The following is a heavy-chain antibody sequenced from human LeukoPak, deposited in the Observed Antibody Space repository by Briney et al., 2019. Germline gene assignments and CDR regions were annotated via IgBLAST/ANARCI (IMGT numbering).Heavy chain of an antibody. V-gene: IGHV3-33*01. Sequence: TGGSLRLSCAASGFTFSNYGMHWVRQAPGKGLEWVALIWYDGSNKYYTDSVKGRLTISRDNSKDTLFLQMNSLRAEETAVYYCARYPPSRGGLDIWGQGTMVTVFS. J-gene: IGHJ3*02. CDR2: IWYDGSNK. CDR1: GFTFSNYG. CDR3: ARYPPSRGGLDI.